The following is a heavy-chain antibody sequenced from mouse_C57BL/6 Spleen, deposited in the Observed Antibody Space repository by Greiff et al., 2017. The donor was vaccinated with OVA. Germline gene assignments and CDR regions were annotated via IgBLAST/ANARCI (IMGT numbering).Heavy chain of an antibody. CDR1: GFTFSSYA. J-gene: IGHJ1*03. Sequence: EVKLLESGGGLVKPGGSLKLSCAASGFTFSSYAMSWVRQTPEKRLEWVATISDGGSYTYYPDNVKGRFTISRDNAKNNLYLQMSHLKSEDTAMYYCARGGYGSSLGTDWYFDVWGTGTTVTVSS. CDR2: ISDGGSYT. V-gene: IGHV5-4*03. CDR3: ARGGYGSSLGTDWYFDV. D-gene: IGHD1-1*01.